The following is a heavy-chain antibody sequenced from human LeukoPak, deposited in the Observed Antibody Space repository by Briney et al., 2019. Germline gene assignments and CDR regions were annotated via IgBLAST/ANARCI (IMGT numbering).Heavy chain of an antibody. CDR1: GGSISSSSYY. Sequence: SQTLSLTCTVSGGSISSSSYYRGWIRQPPGKGLEWIGSIYYSGSTYYNPSLKSRVTISVDTSKNQFSLKLSSVTAADTAVYYCARRPGYSSREFDYWGQGTLVTVSS. J-gene: IGHJ4*02. D-gene: IGHD6-13*01. CDR3: ARRPGYSSREFDY. V-gene: IGHV4-39*07. CDR2: IYYSGST.